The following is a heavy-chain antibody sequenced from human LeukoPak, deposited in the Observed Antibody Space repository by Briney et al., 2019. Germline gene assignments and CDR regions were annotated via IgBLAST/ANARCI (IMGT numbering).Heavy chain of an antibody. Sequence: PSETLSLTCTVSGYSMSSGYYWGWIRQPPERGLEWIGSMYHTGSTNYNPSLKSRVTISVDTSKNQFSLKLSSVTAADTAVYYCARLTQGDYARHYYYYMDVWGKGTTVTISS. J-gene: IGHJ6*03. CDR2: MYHTGST. CDR1: GYSMSSGYY. CDR3: ARLTQGDYARHYYYYMDV. D-gene: IGHD4-17*01. V-gene: IGHV4-38-2*02.